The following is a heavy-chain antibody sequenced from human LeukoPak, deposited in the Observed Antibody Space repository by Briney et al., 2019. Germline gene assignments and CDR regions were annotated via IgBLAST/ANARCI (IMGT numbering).Heavy chain of an antibody. Sequence: PPGGSLRLSCAASGFTFSSYAMSWVRQAPGKGLEWVSAISGSGGSTYYADSVKGRFPISRDNSKNTLYLQMNSLRAEDTAVYYCAKIPMITFGGVIYYFDYWGQGTLVTVSS. CDR2: ISGSGGST. D-gene: IGHD3-16*02. CDR3: AKIPMITFGGVIYYFDY. J-gene: IGHJ4*02. CDR1: GFTFSSYA. V-gene: IGHV3-23*01.